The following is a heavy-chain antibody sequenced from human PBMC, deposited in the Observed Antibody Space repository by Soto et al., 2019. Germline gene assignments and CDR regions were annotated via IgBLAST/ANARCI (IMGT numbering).Heavy chain of an antibody. Sequence: EVQVVESGGGLVQPGGSLRLSCAASGFTFTSYWMSWVRQAPGKGLEWVGNIKQDGSVTYYVDSVRGRFIISRDNAKNSVYLQMSSLTGEDTAVYYCARDSKGHFDYWGQGTLVTVSS. J-gene: IGHJ4*02. CDR3: ARDSKGHFDY. V-gene: IGHV3-7*01. CDR1: GFTFTSYW. CDR2: IKQDGSVT.